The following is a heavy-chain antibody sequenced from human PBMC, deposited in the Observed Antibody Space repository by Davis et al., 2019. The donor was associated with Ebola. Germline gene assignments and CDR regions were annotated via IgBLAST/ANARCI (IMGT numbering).Heavy chain of an antibody. D-gene: IGHD2-21*02. J-gene: IGHJ4*02. Sequence: GESLKISCSASGFTVSSNYMSWVRQAPGKGLEWVSVIYNGGSTYYADSVKGRFTISRDNAQKSLYLQMNSLRAEDTAVYYCVASVTAMGDYWGQGTLVTVSS. CDR2: IYNGGST. CDR3: VASVTAMGDY. V-gene: IGHV3-53*01. CDR1: GFTVSSNY.